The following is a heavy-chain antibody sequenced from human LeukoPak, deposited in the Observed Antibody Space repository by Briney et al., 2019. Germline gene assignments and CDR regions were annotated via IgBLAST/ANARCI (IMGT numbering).Heavy chain of an antibody. CDR3: ASAASKVEYYGMDV. J-gene: IGHJ6*02. CDR1: GGSISSYY. Sequence: NPSETLSLTCTVSGGSISSYYWSWIRQPPGKGLEWIGYIYYIGSTNYNPSLKSRVTISVDTSKNQFSLKLSSVTAADTAVYYCASAASKVEYYGMDVWGQGTTVTVSS. CDR2: IYYIGST. V-gene: IGHV4-59*01. D-gene: IGHD5-18*01.